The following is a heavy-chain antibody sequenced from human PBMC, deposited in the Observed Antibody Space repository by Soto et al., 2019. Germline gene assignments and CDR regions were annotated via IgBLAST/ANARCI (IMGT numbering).Heavy chain of an antibody. J-gene: IGHJ4*02. CDR1: GFTFSSYG. Sequence: QVQLVESGGGVVQPGRSLRLSCAASGFTFSSYGMHWVRQAPGKGLEWVAVISYDGSNQYYADSVKGRFTISRDNSKNTLSLQMNSLRAEDTAVYNCVKELIAARSPFDYWGQGTLVTVSS. CDR3: VKELIAARSPFDY. CDR2: ISYDGSNQ. D-gene: IGHD6-6*01. V-gene: IGHV3-30*18.